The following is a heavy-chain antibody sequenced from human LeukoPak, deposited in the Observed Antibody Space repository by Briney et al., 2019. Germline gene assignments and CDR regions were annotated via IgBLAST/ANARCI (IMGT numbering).Heavy chain of an antibody. CDR1: GGSISSGVYY. CDR2: IYYSGST. J-gene: IGHJ4*02. CDR3: ARGRIAARVDY. Sequence: SETLSLTCTVSGGSISSGVYYWSWIRQHPGKGLEWIGYIYYSGSTYYNPSLKSRVTISVDTSKNQFSLKLSSVTAADTAVYYCARGRIAARVDYWGQGTLVTVSS. V-gene: IGHV4-31*03. D-gene: IGHD6-6*01.